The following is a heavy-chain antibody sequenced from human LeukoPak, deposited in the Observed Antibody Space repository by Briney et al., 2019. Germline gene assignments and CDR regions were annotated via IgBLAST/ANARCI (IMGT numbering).Heavy chain of an antibody. D-gene: IGHD1-26*01. CDR1: GFTFSSYA. CDR3: ASLVNSGTQSPTDY. V-gene: IGHV3-30*04. Sequence: GRSLRLSCAASGFTFSSYAMHWVRQAPGKGLEWVAVISYDGSNKYYADSVKGRFTISRDNSKNTLYLQMNSLRAEDTAVYYCASLVNSGTQSPTDYWGQGTLVTVSS. J-gene: IGHJ4*02. CDR2: ISYDGSNK.